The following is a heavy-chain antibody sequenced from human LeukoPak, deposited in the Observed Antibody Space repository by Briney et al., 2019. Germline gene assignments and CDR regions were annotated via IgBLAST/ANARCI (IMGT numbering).Heavy chain of an antibody. V-gene: IGHV3-48*01. D-gene: IGHD3-22*01. Sequence: PGGSLRLSCAASGFTFSSYSMNWVRQAPGKGLEWVSYVSSSSSTIYYADSVTGRFTISRDNAKNSLYLQMNSLRAEDTAVYYCARERGPNYDSRKHAFDIWGQGTMVTVSS. CDR3: ARERGPNYDSRKHAFDI. CDR1: GFTFSSYS. CDR2: VSSSSSTI. J-gene: IGHJ3*02.